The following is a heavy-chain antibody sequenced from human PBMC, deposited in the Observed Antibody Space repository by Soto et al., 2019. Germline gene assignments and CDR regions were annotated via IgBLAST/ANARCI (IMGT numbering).Heavy chain of an antibody. V-gene: IGHV1-18*01. D-gene: IGHD2-2*01. CDR2: ISAYDGNS. CDR3: ERDEAWGHCSSTSCGDGWFDP. CDR1: GYIFSNYG. Sequence: ASVKVSCKASGYIFSNYGISWVRQAPGQGLEWMGWISAYDGNSNSAQKFKGRVTMTTDTSTSTAYMELRSLGFDDTAVYYCERDEAWGHCSSTSCGDGWFDPWGQGTLVTVSS. J-gene: IGHJ5*02.